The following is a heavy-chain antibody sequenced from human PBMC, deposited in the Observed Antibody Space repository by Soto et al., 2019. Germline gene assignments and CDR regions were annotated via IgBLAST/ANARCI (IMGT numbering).Heavy chain of an antibody. Sequence: GGSLRLSCAASGFTFSSYSMNWVRQAPGKGLEWVSSISSSSSYIYYADSVKGRFTISRDNAKNSLYLQMNSLRAEDTAVYYCARVGAVRGIAAAGTIDYWGQGTLVTVSS. CDR3: ARVGAVRGIAAAGTIDY. CDR2: ISSSSSYI. D-gene: IGHD6-13*01. CDR1: GFTFSSYS. J-gene: IGHJ4*02. V-gene: IGHV3-21*01.